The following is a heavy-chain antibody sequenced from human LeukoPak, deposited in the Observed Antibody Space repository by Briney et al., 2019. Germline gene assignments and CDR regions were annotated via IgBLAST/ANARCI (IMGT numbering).Heavy chain of an antibody. CDR2: IIPILGIV. CDR3: AHGRDYDAFDI. J-gene: IGHJ3*02. V-gene: IGHV1-69*04. D-gene: IGHD4-17*01. CDR1: GGTFSSYA. Sequence: SVKVSCKASGGTFSSYAISWVRQAPGQGLEWMGRIIPILGIVNYAQKFQGRVTTTADKSTSTAYMELSSLRSEDTAVYYCAHGRDYDAFDIWGQGTMVTVSS.